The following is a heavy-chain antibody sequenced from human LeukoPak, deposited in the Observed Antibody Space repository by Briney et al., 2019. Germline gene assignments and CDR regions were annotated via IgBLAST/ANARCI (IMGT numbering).Heavy chain of an antibody. J-gene: IGHJ4*02. V-gene: IGHV3-23*02. Sequence: GGSLRLSCTPSGFTFSSHAMSWVRQAPGKALEWVSGISGNGAGTYYGDSVKGRFTISRDNSKNTLYLQMNSLRAEDTAVYYCAKGDIVVVVAATTAGFDYWGQGTLVTVSS. CDR2: ISGNGAGT. D-gene: IGHD2-15*01. CDR1: GFTFSSHA. CDR3: AKGDIVVVVAATTAGFDY.